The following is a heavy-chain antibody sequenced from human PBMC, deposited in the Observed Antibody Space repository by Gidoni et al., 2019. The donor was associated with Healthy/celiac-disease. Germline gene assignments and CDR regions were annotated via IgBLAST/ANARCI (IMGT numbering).Heavy chain of an antibody. CDR1: GFTFSSYS. CDR2: ISSSSSYI. D-gene: IGHD6-6*01. V-gene: IGHV3-21*01. J-gene: IGHJ4*02. CDR3: ARGQQLVGGLDY. Sequence: EVQLVESGGGLVTPGGSLRLSCAASGFTFSSYSMNWVRQAPGKGLECVSSISSSSSYIYYADSVKDRFTISRDNAKNSLYLQMNSLRAEDTAVYYCARGQQLVGGLDYWGQGTLVTVSS.